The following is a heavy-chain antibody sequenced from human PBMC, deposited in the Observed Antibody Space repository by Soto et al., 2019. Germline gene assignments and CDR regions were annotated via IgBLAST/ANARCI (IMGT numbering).Heavy chain of an antibody. V-gene: IGHV3-73*01. CDR3: IRENYFSYHGMDV. CDR2: IRSKANSYAT. CDR1: GFAFSGST. J-gene: IGHJ6*02. Sequence: GGSLRLSCAGSGFAFSGSTIHWVRQASGKGLEWVGRIRSKANSYATAYAAAVKGRFIVSRGDSKTTSYLQMDSLKIEDTAMYYCIRENYFSYHGMDVWGQGATVTVSS.